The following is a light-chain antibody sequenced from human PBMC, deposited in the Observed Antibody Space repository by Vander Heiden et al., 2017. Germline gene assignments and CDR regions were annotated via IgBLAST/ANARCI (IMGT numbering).Light chain of an antibody. CDR3: QQHNNWPPWT. CDR1: QSVRSN. Sequence: VITQSPATLSLSPGERVTLSCRASQSVRSNYVCYQQQHGQDPRILIYGASTRAAGIPARFSGRGSGTEFIPPTSSMQYEDFAVYYCQQHNNWPPWTFGQGSKVDVK. V-gene: IGKV3-15*01. J-gene: IGKJ1*01. CDR2: GAS.